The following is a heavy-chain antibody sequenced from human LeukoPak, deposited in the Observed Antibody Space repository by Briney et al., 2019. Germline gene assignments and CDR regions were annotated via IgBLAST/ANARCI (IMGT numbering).Heavy chain of an antibody. J-gene: IGHJ6*03. CDR2: ISTSGSSI. V-gene: IGHV3-48*03. CDR3: ARDATTELGTVYMDV. D-gene: IGHD4-17*01. CDR1: GFTFSSYE. Sequence: GGSLRLSCAASGFTFSSYEMNWVRQAPGKGLEWLSHISTSGSSIHYADSVKGRFTISRDNAKNSLYLQMNSLRVEDTAVYYCARDATTELGTVYMDVWGKGTTVTISS.